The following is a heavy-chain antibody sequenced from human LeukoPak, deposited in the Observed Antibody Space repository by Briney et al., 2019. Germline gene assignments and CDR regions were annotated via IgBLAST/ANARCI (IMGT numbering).Heavy chain of an antibody. CDR3: ARDLSATARAYDY. J-gene: IGHJ4*02. V-gene: IGHV3-30-3*01. D-gene: IGHD2-15*01. Sequence: GRSLRLSCAASGFTFSSYAMHWVRQAPGKGLEWVAVISYDGSIKYYADSVKGRFTISRDNSKNTLYLQMNSLRAEDTADCARDLSATARAYDYWGQGTLVTVSS. CDR1: GFTFSSYA. CDR2: ISYDGSIK.